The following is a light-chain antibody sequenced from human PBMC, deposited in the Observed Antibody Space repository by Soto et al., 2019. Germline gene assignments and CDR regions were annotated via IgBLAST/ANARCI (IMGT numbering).Light chain of an antibody. Sequence: QSVLTQPASVSGSPGESITISCTGTSSDVGAYKYVSWYQQHPGKAPKLIIYEVRYRPSGISKRFSGSKSGNTASLTISGLQAEDEDDYYCTSYTNSSTYVFGTGTKVTVL. V-gene: IGLV2-14*01. CDR3: TSYTNSSTYV. CDR2: EVR. CDR1: SSDVGAYKY. J-gene: IGLJ1*01.